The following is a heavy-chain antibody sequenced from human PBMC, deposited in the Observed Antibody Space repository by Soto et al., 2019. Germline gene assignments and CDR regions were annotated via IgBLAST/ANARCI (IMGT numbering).Heavy chain of an antibody. CDR1: GFTVSSNY. D-gene: IGHD3-10*01. CDR2: IYSGGST. J-gene: IGHJ6*02. V-gene: IGHV3-66*01. CDR3: ARVGSCPYYYGMDV. Sequence: EVQLVESGGGLVQPGGSLRLSCAASGFTVSSNYMSWVRQAPGKGLEWVSVIYSGGSTYYADSVKGRFTISRDNSKNTLYLQMNILRAEDTAVYYCARVGSCPYYYGMDVWGQGTTDPVSS.